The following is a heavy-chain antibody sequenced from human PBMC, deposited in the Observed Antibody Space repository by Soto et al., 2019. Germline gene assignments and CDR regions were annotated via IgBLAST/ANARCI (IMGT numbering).Heavy chain of an antibody. CDR1: GFTFSDSW. J-gene: IGHJ4*02. D-gene: IGHD2-15*01. CDR3: ASWVYSLNY. CDR2: LNQDGSER. V-gene: IGHV3-7*01. Sequence: EVQLVESGGGLVQPGGSLRLSCVTSGFTFSDSWMNWVRQAPGKGLEWVANLNQDGSERKYVDSVKGRFTISRDNARNSLYLQINNLTTEDTAVYYCASWVYSLNYWGQGTLVTVSS.